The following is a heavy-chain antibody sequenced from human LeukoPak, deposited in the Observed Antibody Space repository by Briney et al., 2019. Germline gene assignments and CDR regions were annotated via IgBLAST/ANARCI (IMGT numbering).Heavy chain of an antibody. V-gene: IGHV1-46*01. Sequence: ASVKVSCKASGYTSTSYYMHWVRQAPGQGLEWIGIINPSGGSTSYAQKFQGRVTMTRDTSTSTVYMELSSLRSEDTAVYYCAILSYYYDSSGYSIFDYWGQGTLVTVSS. D-gene: IGHD3-22*01. CDR1: GYTSTSYY. J-gene: IGHJ4*02. CDR2: INPSGGST. CDR3: AILSYYYDSSGYSIFDY.